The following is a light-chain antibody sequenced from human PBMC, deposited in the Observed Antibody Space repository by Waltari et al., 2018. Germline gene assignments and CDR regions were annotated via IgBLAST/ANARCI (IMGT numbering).Light chain of an antibody. CDR1: SSDVGSRKF. J-gene: IGLJ3*02. CDR3: CSYAGSNTPKRV. Sequence: QSALTRPASVSGSAGLWGTISCTGVSSDVGSRKFVPWYQQHPGQAPKLMVYDALMRPSGGSERFYGAKSSNTAALTISGLQGEYEDDYNSCSYAGSNTPKRVFGGVTKLTVL. V-gene: IGLV2-23*01. CDR2: DAL.